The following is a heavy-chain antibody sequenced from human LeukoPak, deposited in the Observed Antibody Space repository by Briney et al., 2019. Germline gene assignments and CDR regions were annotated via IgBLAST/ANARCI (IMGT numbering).Heavy chain of an antibody. V-gene: IGHV3-23*01. J-gene: IGHJ2*01. CDR1: GFTFSTYA. CDR3: ARGVAPIFWFFDL. D-gene: IGHD5-12*01. Sequence: GGSLRLSCAASGFTFSTYAMSWVRQTPGKGLEWVSAISSSGGGTFYTDSVKGRFTISRDDSKDTLYLQVNSPRAEDTALYYCARGVAPIFWFFDLWGRGTLVTVSS. CDR2: ISSSGGGT.